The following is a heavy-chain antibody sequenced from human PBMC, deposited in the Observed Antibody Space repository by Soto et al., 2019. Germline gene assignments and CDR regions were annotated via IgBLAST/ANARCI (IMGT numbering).Heavy chain of an antibody. Sequence: SETLSLTCTVSGGSVSTNGYYWSWVRQPPGKGLEWIGYIYHSGNTNYNPSLKSRVTITVDTSKNQFSLKLTFATAADTAVYYCAREGPMSHCTHGVCYWFDPWGQGNLVTVS. CDR1: GGSVSTNGYY. CDR2: IYHSGNT. D-gene: IGHD2-8*01. J-gene: IGHJ5*02. CDR3: AREGPMSHCTHGVCYWFDP. V-gene: IGHV4-61*08.